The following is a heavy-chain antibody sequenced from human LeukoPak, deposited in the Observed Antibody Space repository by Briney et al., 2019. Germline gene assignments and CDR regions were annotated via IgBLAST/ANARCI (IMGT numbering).Heavy chain of an antibody. V-gene: IGHV3-7*01. D-gene: IGHD3-9*01. CDR2: IKQDGSEK. Sequence: GGSLRLSCAASGFTFSSYWMSWVRQAPGTGLEWVANIKQDGSEKYYVDSVKGRFTISRDNSHNTLYLQMNSLRAEDTAVYYCARHFTTGSIDHWGQGNLVTVSS. CDR1: GFTFSSYW. J-gene: IGHJ4*02. CDR3: ARHFTTGSIDH.